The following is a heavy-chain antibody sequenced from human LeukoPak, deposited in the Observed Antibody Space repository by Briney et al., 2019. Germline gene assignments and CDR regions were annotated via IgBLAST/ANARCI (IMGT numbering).Heavy chain of an antibody. CDR3: ARDAESTSATGDFDY. J-gene: IGHJ4*02. CDR1: GYTFTSYA. V-gene: IGHV7-4-1*02. CDR2: INTNTGNP. D-gene: IGHD1-14*01. Sequence: ASVKVSCRASGYTFTSYAMNWVRQAPGQGLEWMGWINTNTGNPTYAQGFTGRFVFSLDTSVSTAYLQISSLKAEDIAVYYCARDAESTSATGDFDYWGQGTLVTVSS.